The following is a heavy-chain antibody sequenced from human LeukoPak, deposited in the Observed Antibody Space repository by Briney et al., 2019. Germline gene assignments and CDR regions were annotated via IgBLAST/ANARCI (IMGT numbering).Heavy chain of an antibody. CDR3: ARELSYYYYYGMDV. CDR1: GYTLTELS. J-gene: IGHJ6*02. Sequence: ASVKVSCKVSGYTLTELSMHWVRQAPGKGLEWMGGFDPEDGETIYAQKSQGRVTMTEDTSTDTAYMELSSLRSEDTAVYYCARELSYYYYYGMDVWGQGTTVTVSS. CDR2: FDPEDGET. V-gene: IGHV1-24*01.